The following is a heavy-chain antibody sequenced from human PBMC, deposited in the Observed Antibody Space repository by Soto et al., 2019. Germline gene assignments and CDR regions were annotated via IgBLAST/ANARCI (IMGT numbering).Heavy chain of an antibody. D-gene: IGHD3-10*01. CDR2: TYYRSKWHY. CDR3: ARTLRGRGVKYFDD. Sequence: SQTLSLTCAISRDSVSNNSVAWNWVRQSPSRGLEWLGRTYYRSKWHYDYAPSVRSRITINPDPSKNHFSLQLNSVSPEDAAVYYCARTLRGRGVKYFDDWGQGTLVTVSS. V-gene: IGHV6-1*01. J-gene: IGHJ4*02. CDR1: RDSVSNNSVA.